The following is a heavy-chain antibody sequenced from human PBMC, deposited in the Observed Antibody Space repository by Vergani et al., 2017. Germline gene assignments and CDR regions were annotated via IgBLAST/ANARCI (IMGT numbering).Heavy chain of an antibody. CDR3: ARARCIETCYMSNLLDS. V-gene: IGHV3-74*03. Sequence: DVHLAESGGGFFQPGGSLRLSCSASGFSFNSYWMHWVRQVPGKGLLWVSRIKSDGSITAYADSVKGRFTISRDNAQNTLYLQMNSLRVEDTGVYYCARARCIETCYMSNLLDSGGQGTLVTVSS. CDR2: IKSDGSIT. D-gene: IGHD3-9*01. J-gene: IGHJ5*01. CDR1: GFSFNSYW.